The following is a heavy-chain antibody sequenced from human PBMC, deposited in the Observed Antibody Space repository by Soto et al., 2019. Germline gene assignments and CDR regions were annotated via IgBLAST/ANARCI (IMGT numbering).Heavy chain of an antibody. D-gene: IGHD6-13*01. CDR1: GFTFSSYA. V-gene: IGHV3-30-3*01. CDR2: ISYDGGNK. CDR3: ARENSSSWPTYYYYGMDV. Sequence: QVQLVESGGGVVQPGRSLRLSCAASGFTFSSYAMHWVRQAPGKGLEWVAVISYDGGNKYYADSVKGRFTISRDNSKNTLYLQMNSLRAEDTAVYYCARENSSSWPTYYYYGMDVWGQGTTVTVSS. J-gene: IGHJ6*02.